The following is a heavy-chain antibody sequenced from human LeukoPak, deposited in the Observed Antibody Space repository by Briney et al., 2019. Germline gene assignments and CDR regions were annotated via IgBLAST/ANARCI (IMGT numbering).Heavy chain of an antibody. CDR1: GYTFTGYY. CDR3: ARDMDGYCSGGSCYFLLDY. D-gene: IGHD2-15*01. V-gene: IGHV1-2*02. CDR2: INPNRGGT. Sequence: ASVKVSCKASGYTFTGYYMHWVRQAPGQGLEWMGWINPNRGGTNYAQKFQGRVTMTRDTSISTAYMELSRLRSDDTAVYYCARDMDGYCSGGSCYFLLDYWGQGTLVTVSS. J-gene: IGHJ4*02.